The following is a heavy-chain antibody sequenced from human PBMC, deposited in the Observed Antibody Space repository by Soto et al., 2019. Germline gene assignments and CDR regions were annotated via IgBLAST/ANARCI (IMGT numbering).Heavy chain of an antibody. CDR2: IIPIFGTA. J-gene: IGHJ6*02. D-gene: IGHD5-12*01. V-gene: IGHV1-69*13. CDR3: ARARGYSGYGAYYGMDV. Sequence: SVKVSCKASGGTFSSYAISWVRQAPGQGLEWMGGIIPIFGTANYAQKFQGRVTITADESTSTAYMELSSLRSEDTAVYYCARARGYSGYGAYYGMDVWGHGTTVTVSS. CDR1: GGTFSSYA.